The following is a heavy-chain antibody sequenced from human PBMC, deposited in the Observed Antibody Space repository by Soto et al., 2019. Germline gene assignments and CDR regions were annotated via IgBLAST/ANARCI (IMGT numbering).Heavy chain of an antibody. D-gene: IGHD3-22*01. CDR3: ATTPYYYDSSGYLQEPREYYYYGMDV. Sequence: QVQLVQSGAEVKKPGASVKVSCKVSGYTLTELSMHWVRQAPGKGLEWMGGFDPEDGETIYAQKFQGRVTLTEDTSTDTAYMELSRLRAEDTAVYCCATTPYYYDSSGYLQEPREYYYYGMDVWGQGTTVTVSS. CDR2: FDPEDGET. CDR1: GYTLTELS. V-gene: IGHV1-24*01. J-gene: IGHJ6*02.